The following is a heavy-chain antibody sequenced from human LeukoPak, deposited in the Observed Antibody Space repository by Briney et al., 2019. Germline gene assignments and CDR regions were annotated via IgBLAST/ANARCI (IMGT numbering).Heavy chain of an antibody. Sequence: SETLSLTCAVYGGSFSGYYWSCIRQPPGKGLEWIGEINHSGSTNYNPSLKSRVTISVDTSKNQFSLKLSSVTAADTAVYYCARVKKAAAFNWFDPWGQGTLVTVSS. CDR2: INHSGST. V-gene: IGHV4-34*01. CDR1: GGSFSGYY. D-gene: IGHD6-13*01. CDR3: ARVKKAAAFNWFDP. J-gene: IGHJ5*02.